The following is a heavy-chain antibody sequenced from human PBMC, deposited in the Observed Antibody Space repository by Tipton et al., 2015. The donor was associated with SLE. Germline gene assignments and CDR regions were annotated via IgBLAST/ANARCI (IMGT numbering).Heavy chain of an antibody. D-gene: IGHD2-21*01. CDR2: ISGSGGST. V-gene: IGHV3-23*01. CDR1: GFTFSSYA. Sequence: SLRLSCAASGFTFSSYAMSWVRQAPGKGLEWVSTISGSGGSTYYADSVKGRFTISRDNSKNTLYLQMNSLRAEDTAVYYCAKLWWLVRGAFDIWGQGTMVTVSS. CDR3: AKLWWLVRGAFDI. J-gene: IGHJ3*02.